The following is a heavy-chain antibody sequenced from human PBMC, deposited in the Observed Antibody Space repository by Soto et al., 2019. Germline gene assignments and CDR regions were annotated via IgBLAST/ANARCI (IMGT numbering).Heavy chain of an antibody. CDR1: GESISSSSYY. CDR2: IYYSGRT. CDR3: ATQRTTVVSQAYFDH. J-gene: IGHJ4*02. Sequence: SETLSLTCIVSGESISSSSYYWGWIRQPPGKGLEWIGSIYYSGRTYYNPSFKSRVTISIDTSKNKFSLKLSSVTATDTAVYYCATQRTTVVSQAYFDHWGQGVLVTVSS. V-gene: IGHV4-39*01. D-gene: IGHD2-21*01.